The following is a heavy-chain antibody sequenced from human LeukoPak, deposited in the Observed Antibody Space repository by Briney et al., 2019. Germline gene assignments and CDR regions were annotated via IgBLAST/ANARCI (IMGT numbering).Heavy chain of an antibody. J-gene: IGHJ4*02. V-gene: IGHV3-74*01. CDR3: ARAGDGGNFLGY. Sequence: GGSLRLSCAASVFTFSSYWMYWVRQAPEKGLVWVSRINSDGSSTSYADSVKGRFTISRDNAKNTLYLQMNSLRAEDTAVYYCARAGDGGNFLGYWGQGTLVTVSS. CDR2: INSDGSST. D-gene: IGHD4-23*01. CDR1: VFTFSSYW.